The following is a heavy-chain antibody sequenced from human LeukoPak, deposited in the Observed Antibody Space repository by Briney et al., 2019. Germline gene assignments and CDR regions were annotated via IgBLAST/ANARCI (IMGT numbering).Heavy chain of an antibody. CDR1: GGSISSGSYY. CDR2: IYTSGST. D-gene: IGHD6-13*01. V-gene: IGHV4-61*02. CDR3: ARQRGIAAAGNGPVQH. Sequence: PSETLSLTCTVSGGSISSGSYYWSWIRQPAGKGLEWIGRIYTSGSTNYNPSLKSRVTISVDTSKNQFSLKLSSVTAADTAVYYCARQRGIAAAGNGPVQHWGQGTLVTVSS. J-gene: IGHJ1*01.